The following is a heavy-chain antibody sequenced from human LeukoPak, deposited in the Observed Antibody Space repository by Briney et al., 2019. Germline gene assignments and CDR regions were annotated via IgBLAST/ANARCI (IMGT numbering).Heavy chain of an antibody. V-gene: IGHV3-7*03. J-gene: IGHJ4*02. CDR1: GFTFSSYW. Sequence: GGSLRLSCAAPGFTFSSYWMNWARQAPGKGLEWVASINHNGNVNYYVDSVKGRFTISRDNAKNSLYLQMSNLRAEDTAVYYCARSRCGGECYATGLWGQGTLVTVSS. CDR2: INHNGNVN. CDR3: ARSRCGGECYATGL. D-gene: IGHD2-21*01.